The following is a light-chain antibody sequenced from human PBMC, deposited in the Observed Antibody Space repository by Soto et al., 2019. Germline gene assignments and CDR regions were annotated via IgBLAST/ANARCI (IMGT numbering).Light chain of an antibody. CDR1: SSNIGSNT. CDR2: SNN. CDR3: AAWDDSLNAYVV. Sequence: QSVLTQPPSASGTPGQRVTISCSGSSSNIGSNTVNWYQQLPGTAPKLLIYSNNQRPSGVPDRFSGSKSGTSASLATSGLQSEDEGDYYCAAWDDSLNAYVVFGGGTKVTVL. V-gene: IGLV1-44*01. J-gene: IGLJ2*01.